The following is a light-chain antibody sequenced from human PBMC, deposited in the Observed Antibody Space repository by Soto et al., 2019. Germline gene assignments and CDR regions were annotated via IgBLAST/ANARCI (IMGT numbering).Light chain of an antibody. CDR3: QQYNGYFIP. J-gene: IGKJ4*01. V-gene: IGKV1-5*03. CDR1: QSISSW. CDR2: KAS. Sequence: DIQMTQSPSTLSASVGDRVTITCRASQSISSWLAWYQQKPGKAPKLLIYKASTLESGVPSRFSGSGSGTEFTLAISSLQPDDFATYYCQQYNGYFIPFGGGTKVEIK.